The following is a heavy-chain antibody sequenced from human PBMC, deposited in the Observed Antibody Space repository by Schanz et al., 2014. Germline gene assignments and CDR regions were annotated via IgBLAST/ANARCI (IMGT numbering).Heavy chain of an antibody. CDR1: GYTFTTYY. V-gene: IGHV1-46*03. CDR3: GRGFSRSYIDF. CDR2: INPSGGST. Sequence: QVQLLQSGAEVKKPGASMKVSCKASGYTFTTYYMLWVRQAPGQGLEWMGIINPSGGSTRYGQKFQGRITVTTDTSTSTVYLELSSLRSDDTAVYYCGRGFSRSYIDFWGQGTLITDSS. J-gene: IGHJ4*02. D-gene: IGHD6-6*01.